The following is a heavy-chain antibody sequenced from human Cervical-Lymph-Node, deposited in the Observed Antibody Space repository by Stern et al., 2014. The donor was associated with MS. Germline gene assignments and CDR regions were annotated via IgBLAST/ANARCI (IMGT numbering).Heavy chain of an antibody. Sequence: QVQLGQSGAEVKKPGASVKVSCKASGYTFTSYAMHWVRQAPGQRLEWMGWINAGNGNTKYSQKFQGRVTITRDTSASTAYMELSSLRSEDTAVYYCPRDLGFSGDYWGREPWSPSPQ. CDR3: PRDLGFSGDY. CDR2: INAGNGNT. J-gene: IGHJ4*02. D-gene: IGHD5-12*01. CDR1: GYTFTSYA. V-gene: IGHV1-3*01.